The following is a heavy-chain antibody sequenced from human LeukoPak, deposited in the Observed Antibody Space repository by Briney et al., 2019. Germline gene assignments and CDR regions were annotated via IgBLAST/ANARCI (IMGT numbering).Heavy chain of an antibody. CDR2: ISSNGGST. Sequence: PGGSLRLSCAASGFTFSSYAMHWVRQAPGKGLEYVSAISSNGGSTYYANSVKGRFTISRDNSKNTLYLQMNSLRAEDTAVYYCAKERFVITFGGVLEDWGQGTLGTVSS. D-gene: IGHD3-16*02. CDR1: GFTFSSYA. CDR3: AKERFVITFGGVLED. J-gene: IGHJ4*02. V-gene: IGHV3-64*01.